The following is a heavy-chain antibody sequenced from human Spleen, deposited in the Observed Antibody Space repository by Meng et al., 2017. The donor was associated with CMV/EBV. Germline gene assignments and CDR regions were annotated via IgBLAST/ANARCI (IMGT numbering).Heavy chain of an antibody. CDR3: ARDNNWGPDY. Sequence: SVKVSCKASGGTFSSYTISWVRQAPGQGLEWMGRIIPILGIANYAQKFQGRVTLTRDTSINTGYMELTRLTSDDTAVYYCARDNNWGPDYWGQGTLGTVSS. CDR2: IIPILGIA. CDR1: GGTFSSYT. J-gene: IGHJ4*02. V-gene: IGHV1-69*04. D-gene: IGHD7-27*01.